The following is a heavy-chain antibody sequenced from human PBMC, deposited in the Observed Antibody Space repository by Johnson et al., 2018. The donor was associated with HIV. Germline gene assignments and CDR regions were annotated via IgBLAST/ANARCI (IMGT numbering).Heavy chain of an antibody. Sequence: VQLVESGGGVVQPGRSLRLSCAASGFTFSSYGMHWVRQAPGKGLEWVGRVKSISDGGTADYAAPVRGRFTISRDTSENTLYLQMNSLRAEDTAVYYCARDWGGYDAFDVWGQGTMVTVSS. CDR2: VKSISDGGTA. CDR3: ARDWGGYDAFDV. CDR1: GFTFSSYG. D-gene: IGHD1-26*01. J-gene: IGHJ3*01. V-gene: IGHV3-15*01.